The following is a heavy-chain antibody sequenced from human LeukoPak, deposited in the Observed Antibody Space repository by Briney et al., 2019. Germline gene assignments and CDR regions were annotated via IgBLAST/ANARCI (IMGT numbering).Heavy chain of an antibody. CDR1: GGSFGSTSYY. J-gene: IGHJ5*02. CDR3: ASLYCTRTSCYFLNP. Sequence: PSETLSLTCSVSGGSFGSTSYYWSWIRQSPGKGLEWIGYIYNTGRTNYNASLNSRVTISLDTSKNQFSLKLSSLTAADTAMYYCASLYCTRTSCYFLNPWGQGTLVTVSS. V-gene: IGHV4-61*01. CDR2: IYNTGRT. D-gene: IGHD2-2*01.